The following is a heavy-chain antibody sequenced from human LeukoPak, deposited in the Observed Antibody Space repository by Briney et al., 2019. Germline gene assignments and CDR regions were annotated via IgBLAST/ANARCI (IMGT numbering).Heavy chain of an antibody. D-gene: IGHD2-15*01. V-gene: IGHV5-51*01. CDR1: GYIFSTYL. CDR2: IYPGDSDT. CDR3: ARRGSDCSGGSCYSEAYLGY. Sequence: GESLKISCKGSGYIFSTYLIGWVRQEPGKGLEWMGIIYPGDSDTRYSPSFQGQVTISADKSISTAYLQWSSLKASDTAMYYCARRGSDCSGGSCYSEAYLGYWGQGTLVTVSS. J-gene: IGHJ4*02.